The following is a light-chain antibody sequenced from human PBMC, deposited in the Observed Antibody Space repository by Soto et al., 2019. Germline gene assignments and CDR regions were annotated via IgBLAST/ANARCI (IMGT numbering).Light chain of an antibody. CDR1: SSDVGGYNY. J-gene: IGLJ2*01. Sequence: QSVLTQPPSASGSPGQSVTISCTGTSSDVGGYNYVSWYQQHPGKAPKLMIYEVSKRPSGVPDRFSGSKSANTASLTVSGLQADDEADYYCSSYAGSNNLVFGGGTKVTVL. CDR2: EVS. CDR3: SSYAGSNNLV. V-gene: IGLV2-8*01.